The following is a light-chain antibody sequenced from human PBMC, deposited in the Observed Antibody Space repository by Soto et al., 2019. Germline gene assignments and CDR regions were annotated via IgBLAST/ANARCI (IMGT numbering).Light chain of an antibody. CDR1: QNIRSS. J-gene: IGKJ2*01. V-gene: IGKV3-15*01. CDR2: DAS. Sequence: EVVIAHSPASLSSSPVDSVTLSCRASQNIRSSLAWYQQRPGQAPRLLIYDASTRATGIPPRFSGGGSGTEFTVTISSLQSEDFAIYYCQQYDIWPPYTFGQGTKVDIK. CDR3: QQYDIWPPYT.